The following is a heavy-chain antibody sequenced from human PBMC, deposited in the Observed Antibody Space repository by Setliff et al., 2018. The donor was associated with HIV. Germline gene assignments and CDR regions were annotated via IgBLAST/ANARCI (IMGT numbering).Heavy chain of an antibody. J-gene: IGHJ6*02. V-gene: IGHV3-48*03. Sequence: HPGGSLRLSCAASGFTFFSYEMNWVRQAPGKGLEWISYISSTGNTIYYADSVKGRFTISRDNAKNSLSVQMNSLRPEDTAVYDCAREGRITSFGVIIPVSNALDVWGQGTTGTVSS. CDR3: AREGRITSFGVIIPVSNALDV. CDR1: GFTFFSYE. CDR2: ISSTGNTI. D-gene: IGHD3-3*01.